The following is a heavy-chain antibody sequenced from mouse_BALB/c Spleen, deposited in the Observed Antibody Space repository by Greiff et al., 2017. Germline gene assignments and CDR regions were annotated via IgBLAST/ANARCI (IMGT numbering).Heavy chain of an antibody. J-gene: IGHJ2*01. CDR2: IDPSDSYT. CDR1: GYTFTSYW. V-gene: IGHV1-69*02. CDR3: ARGSDY. Sequence: QVQLQQPGAELVKPGASVKLSCKASGYTFTSYWMHWVKQRPGQGLEWIGEIDPSDSYTNYNQKFKGKATLTVDKSSSTAYMQLSSLTSEDSAVYYCARGSDYWGQGTTLTVSS.